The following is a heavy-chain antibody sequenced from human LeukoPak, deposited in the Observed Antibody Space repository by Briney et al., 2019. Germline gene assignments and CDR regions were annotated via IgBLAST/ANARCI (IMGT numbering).Heavy chain of an antibody. D-gene: IGHD1-14*01. CDR2: IRFDGTSE. V-gene: IGHV3-30*02. CDR1: GFTFSNFG. J-gene: IGHJ4*02. Sequence: GGSLRLSCAASGFTFSNFGMHWVRQAPGKGLEWVAFIRFDGTSEFYADSVKARFTISRDNSQNTLYLHINSLRPEDTALYYCVKDNPLDYWGQGTLVIVSS. CDR3: VKDNPLDY.